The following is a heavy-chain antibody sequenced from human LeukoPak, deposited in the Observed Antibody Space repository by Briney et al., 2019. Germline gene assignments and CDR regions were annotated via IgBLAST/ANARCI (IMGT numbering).Heavy chain of an antibody. Sequence: SETLSLTCTVSGGSISSYYRSWIRQPPGKGLEWIGYIYYSGSTNYNPSLKSRVTISIDTSKNQFSLKLSSVTAADTAVYYCARFSRAAFDIWGQGTMVTVSS. J-gene: IGHJ3*02. CDR2: IYYSGST. CDR3: ARFSRAAFDI. CDR1: GGSISSYY. V-gene: IGHV4-59*08.